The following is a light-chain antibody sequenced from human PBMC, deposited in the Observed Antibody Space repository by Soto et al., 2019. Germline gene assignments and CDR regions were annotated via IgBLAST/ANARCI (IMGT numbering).Light chain of an antibody. CDR2: DVS. Sequence: QSVLTQPASVSGSPGQSITISCTGTSSDIGAYNYVSWYQQHPGKAPKLIIYDVSNWPSGLSTRFSGSKSGNTASLTISGLQAEDDSDNYSCSWTTNTSLRHVFGPRTEVTV. J-gene: IGLJ1*01. CDR1: SSDIGAYNY. V-gene: IGLV2-14*01. CDR3: CSWTTNTSLRHV.